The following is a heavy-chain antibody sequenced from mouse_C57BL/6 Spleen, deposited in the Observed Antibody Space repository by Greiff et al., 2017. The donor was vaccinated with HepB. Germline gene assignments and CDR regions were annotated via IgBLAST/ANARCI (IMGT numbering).Heavy chain of an antibody. CDR2: ISDVGSYT. D-gene: IGHD1-1*01. CDR1: GFTFSSYA. V-gene: IGHV5-4*01. CDR3: ARDKEYGRSFDY. Sequence: EVQRVESGGGLVKPGGSLKLSCAASGFTFSSYAMSWVRQTPEKRLEWVATISDVGSYTYYPDNVKGRFTISRDNAKNNLYLQMSHLKSEDTAMYYCARDKEYGRSFDYWGQGTTLTVSS. J-gene: IGHJ2*01.